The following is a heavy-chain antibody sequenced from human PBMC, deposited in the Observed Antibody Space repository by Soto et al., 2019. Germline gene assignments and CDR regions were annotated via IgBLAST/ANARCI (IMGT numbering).Heavy chain of an antibody. J-gene: IGHJ4*02. Sequence: CTASGFTFTNYWMHWVRQAPGKGLVWVSRISINGTTISYADSVKGRFSISRDNAKNTLYLEMNSLRAEDTAVYYCARTPKYCSSASCYVTAFDYWGQGTLVTVSS. CDR1: GFTFTNYW. V-gene: IGHV3-74*01. CDR2: ISINGTTI. D-gene: IGHD2-2*01. CDR3: ARTPKYCSSASCYVTAFDY.